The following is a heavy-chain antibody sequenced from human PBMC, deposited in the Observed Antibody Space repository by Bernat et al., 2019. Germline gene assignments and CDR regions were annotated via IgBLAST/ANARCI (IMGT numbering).Heavy chain of an antibody. CDR3: ARRPDGFDV. CDR1: GGSFSGYQ. CDR2: INHSGST. V-gene: IGHV4-34*01. Sequence: QVQLQQWGAGLLKPSETLSLTCAAYGGSFSGYQWIWVRQPPGKRLEWIGEINHSGSTNYNPSLKSRVTISVDTTKKQFSLKLSSVTAADTAVYYCARRPDGFDVWGQGTMVTVSS. J-gene: IGHJ3*01.